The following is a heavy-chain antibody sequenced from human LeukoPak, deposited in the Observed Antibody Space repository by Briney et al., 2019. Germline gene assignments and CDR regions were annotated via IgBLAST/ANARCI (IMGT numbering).Heavy chain of an antibody. V-gene: IGHV3-64D*08. Sequence: GGPLTLSCSASGFPFNTYAMHWVRQAPGKGLEYVSAIDHTGGTTLYADSVKGRFTISRDNSKNTLYLQMSSLRSEDTAVYYCAPGKFDYWSQGTLVTVSS. CDR2: IDHTGGTT. CDR1: GFPFNTYA. J-gene: IGHJ4*02. CDR3: APGKFDY. D-gene: IGHD3-10*01.